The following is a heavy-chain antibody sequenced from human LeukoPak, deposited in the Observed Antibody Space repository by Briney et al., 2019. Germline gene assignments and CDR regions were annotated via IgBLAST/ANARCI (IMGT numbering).Heavy chain of an antibody. CDR3: ARQAAAGNYIDY. CDR1: GFTSSSYA. CDR2: ISGSGGST. V-gene: IGHV3-23*01. Sequence: PGGSLRLSCAASGFTSSSYAMSWVRQAPGKGLEWVSAISGSGGSTYYADSVKGRFTISRDNSKNTLYLQMNSLRAEDTAVYYCARQAAAGNYIDYWGQGTLVTVSS. J-gene: IGHJ4*02. D-gene: IGHD6-13*01.